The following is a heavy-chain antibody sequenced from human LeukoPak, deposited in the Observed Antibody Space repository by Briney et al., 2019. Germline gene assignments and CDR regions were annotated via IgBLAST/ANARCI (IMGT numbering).Heavy chain of an antibody. D-gene: IGHD4-17*01. CDR1: GYSFTTYW. J-gene: IGHJ4*02. CDR3: ARQDPYGDYGGY. V-gene: IGHV5-51*01. Sequence: GESLKISCKGSGYSFTTYWIGWVRQMPGRGQEWMGIIYPDDSDTKYSPSFQGQVTISADKSISTAYLQWSSMKASDTAMYYCARQDPYGDYGGYWGQGTLVTVSS. CDR2: IYPDDSDT.